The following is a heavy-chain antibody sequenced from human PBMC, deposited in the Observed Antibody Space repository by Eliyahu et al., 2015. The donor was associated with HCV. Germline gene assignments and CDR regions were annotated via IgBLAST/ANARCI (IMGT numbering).Heavy chain of an antibody. CDR2: ISAYNGNT. V-gene: IGHV1-18*01. D-gene: IGHD1-26*01. J-gene: IGHJ4*02. CDR3: ARDRSGSYSSLPVDF. CDR1: GYSFSTYG. Sequence: QVQLVQSGAEVKKPGVSVKVSCKASGYSFSTYGFTWVRQAPGQGLEWMGWISAYNGNTNYAQKLQGRVTMTTDPSTNTAYMELRSLRSDDTAVYYCARDRSGSYSSLPVDFWGQGTLVTVSS.